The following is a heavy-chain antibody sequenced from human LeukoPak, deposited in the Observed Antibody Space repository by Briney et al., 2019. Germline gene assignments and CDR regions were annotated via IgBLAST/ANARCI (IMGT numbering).Heavy chain of an antibody. CDR1: GGTFISYA. CDR2: IIPIFGTA. Sequence: SVKVSCKASGGTFISYAISWVRQAPGQGLEWMGGIIPIFGTANYAQKFQGRVTITADESTSTAYMELSSLRSEDTAVYYCARGERISSYHKYWGQGTLVTVSS. CDR3: ARGERISSYHKY. J-gene: IGHJ4*02. V-gene: IGHV1-69*13. D-gene: IGHD3-3*02.